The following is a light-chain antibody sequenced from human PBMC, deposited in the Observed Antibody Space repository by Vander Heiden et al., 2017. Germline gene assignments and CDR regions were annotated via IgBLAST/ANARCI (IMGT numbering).Light chain of an antibody. CDR1: ALPKQY. CDR2: KDS. Sequence: SYELTQPPSVSVSPCQTARITCSGDALPKQYAYWYQQKPGQAPVLVIYKDSERPSGIPERFSGSSSGTTVTLTISGVQAEDEADDYCQSADSSGTYFWVFGGGTKLTVL. CDR3: QSADSSGTYFWV. V-gene: IGLV3-25*03. J-gene: IGLJ3*02.